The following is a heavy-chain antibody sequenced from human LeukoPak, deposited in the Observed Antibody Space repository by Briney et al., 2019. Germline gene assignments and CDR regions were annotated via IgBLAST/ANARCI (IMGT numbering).Heavy chain of an antibody. J-gene: IGHJ3*02. CDR3: ARDIHESWEPEGAVAFDI. V-gene: IGHV1-18*01. CDR1: GYTFTSYG. Sequence: ASVRVSCKASGYTFTSYGFSWVRQAPGQGLEWMGWISSYNGDTNYAQRVQDRVTMTTDTATSTAYMELRSLRSDDTAVYYCARDIHESWEPEGAVAFDIWGQGTMVTVSS. D-gene: IGHD1-26*01. CDR2: ISSYNGDT.